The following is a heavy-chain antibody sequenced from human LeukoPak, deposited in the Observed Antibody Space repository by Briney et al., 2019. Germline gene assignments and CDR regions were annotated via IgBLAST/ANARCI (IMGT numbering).Heavy chain of an antibody. CDR2: IYQSGSGSS. Sequence: SETLSLICSVSGGSIISSNYYWGWIRQPPGKGLEWIGSIYQSGSGSSYYNPSLKSRVTISVDMSKNQFSLKLSSVTAADTAVYYCARQSSGGVYGGNFDYWGQGTLVTVSS. J-gene: IGHJ4*02. CDR1: GGSIISSNYY. CDR3: ARQSSGGVYGGNFDY. V-gene: IGHV4-39*01. D-gene: IGHD4-23*01.